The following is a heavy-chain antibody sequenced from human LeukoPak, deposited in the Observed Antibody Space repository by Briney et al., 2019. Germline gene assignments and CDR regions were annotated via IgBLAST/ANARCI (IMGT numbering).Heavy chain of an antibody. Sequence: ASVKVSCKASGYTFTGYYMHWVRQAPGQGLEWMGWINPNSGGTNYAQKFQGRVTMTRDTSISTAYMELSRLRSDDTAVYYCAREEGYYGSGSYSYYFDYWGQGTLVTVSS. V-gene: IGHV1-2*02. D-gene: IGHD3-10*01. J-gene: IGHJ4*02. CDR1: GYTFTGYY. CDR2: INPNSGGT. CDR3: AREEGYYGSGSYSYYFDY.